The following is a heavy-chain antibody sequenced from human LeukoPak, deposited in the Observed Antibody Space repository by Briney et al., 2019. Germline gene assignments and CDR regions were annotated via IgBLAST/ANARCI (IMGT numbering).Heavy chain of an antibody. CDR3: VGGLDF. Sequence: GGSLRLSCTASGFTFNSYTMNWVRQAPGKRLEWVSSINSSSTYIHYADSVKGRFTISRDNAKNSVYLQMNSLRAEDTAVCHCVGGLDFWGQGTLVTVSP. CDR1: GFTFNSYT. V-gene: IGHV3-21*01. D-gene: IGHD2-15*01. CDR2: INSSSTYI. J-gene: IGHJ4*02.